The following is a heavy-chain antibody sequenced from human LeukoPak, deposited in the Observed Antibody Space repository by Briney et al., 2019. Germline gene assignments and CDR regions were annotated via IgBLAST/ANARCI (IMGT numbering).Heavy chain of an antibody. J-gene: IGHJ4*02. CDR1: GFTFSSYG. CDR2: ISYDGSNK. CDR3: AKDRYYYGSGTCVDY. Sequence: GRSLRLSCAASGFTFSSYGMHWVRQAPGKGLEWVAVISYDGSNKYYADSVKGRFTISRDNSKNTLYLQMNSLRAEDTAVYYCAKDRYYYGSGTCVDYWGQGTLVTVSS. D-gene: IGHD3-10*01. V-gene: IGHV3-30*18.